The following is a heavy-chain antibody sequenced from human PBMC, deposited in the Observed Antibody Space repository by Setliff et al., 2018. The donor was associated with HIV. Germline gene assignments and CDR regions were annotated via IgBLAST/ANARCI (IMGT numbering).Heavy chain of an antibody. CDR2: SHYSGSA. CDR1: GGSIGSHY. V-gene: IGHV4-59*11. D-gene: IGHD3-10*01. Sequence: SETLSLTCIVSGGSIGSHYWSWIRQPPGKGLEWIAYSHYSGSADYNPSLKSRVTISIDTSKNQFSLKVRSVIAADTALYYCARGRNYGSPYFYYMDVWATGTTVTVSS. J-gene: IGHJ6*03. CDR3: ARGRNYGSPYFYYMDV.